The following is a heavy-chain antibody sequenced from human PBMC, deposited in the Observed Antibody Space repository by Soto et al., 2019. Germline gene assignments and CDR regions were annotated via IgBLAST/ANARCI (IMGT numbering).Heavy chain of an antibody. CDR3: SAHPPAAAGTFDY. D-gene: IGHD6-13*01. J-gene: IGHJ4*02. CDR1: GYTLTELS. V-gene: IGHV1-24*01. Sequence: ASVKVSCKVSGYTLTELSMHWVRQAPGKGLEWMGGFDPEDGETIYPQKFQGRVTVTEDKSTDTAYMELSSLRSEDTAVYYCSAHPPAAAGTFDYWGQGTLVTVSS. CDR2: FDPEDGET.